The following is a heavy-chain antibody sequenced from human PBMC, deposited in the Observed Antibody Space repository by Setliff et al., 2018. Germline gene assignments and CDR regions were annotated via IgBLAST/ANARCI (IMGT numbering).Heavy chain of an antibody. J-gene: IGHJ4*02. Sequence: EASVKVSCKASGYTFTESIVSWVRQAPGQGLEWLGWIGVYSGNTYTAQRFQGRVTMTTDTSTNMAYLELRGLRSDDTAVYYCARINFYVSSGYYYASDYWGQGTLVTVS. CDR1: GYTFTESI. CDR2: IGVYSGNT. V-gene: IGHV1-18*01. CDR3: ARINFYVSSGYYYASDY. D-gene: IGHD3-22*01.